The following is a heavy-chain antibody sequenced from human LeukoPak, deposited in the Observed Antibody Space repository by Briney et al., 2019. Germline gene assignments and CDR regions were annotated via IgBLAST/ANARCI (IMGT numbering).Heavy chain of an antibody. CDR1: GFTVSSNY. V-gene: IGHV3-53*01. CDR3: AREGATTSFDY. J-gene: IGHJ4*02. D-gene: IGHD1-26*01. Sequence: GGSLRLSCAASGFTVSSNYMNWVRQAPGKGLEWVSVIYSGGSTYYADSVRGRFTISRDSSKNTLYLQMNSLRAEDTAVYYCAREGATTSFDYWGQGTLVTVSS. CDR2: IYSGGST.